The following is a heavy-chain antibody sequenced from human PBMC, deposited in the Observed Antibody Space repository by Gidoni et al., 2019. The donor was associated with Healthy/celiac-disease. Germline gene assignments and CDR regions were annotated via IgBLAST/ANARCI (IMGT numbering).Heavy chain of an antibody. CDR3: ARDKGWLQLEGGFDY. J-gene: IGHJ4*02. CDR1: GFTFRRYA. Sequence: QVQLVESGGGVVQPGRSLRLSCAASGFTFRRYAMHWVRQAPGKGLEWVAVISYDGSNKYYADSVKGRFTISRDNSKNTLYLQMNSLRAEDTAVYYCARDKGWLQLEGGFDYWGQGTLVTVSS. CDR2: ISYDGSNK. V-gene: IGHV3-30-3*01. D-gene: IGHD5-12*01.